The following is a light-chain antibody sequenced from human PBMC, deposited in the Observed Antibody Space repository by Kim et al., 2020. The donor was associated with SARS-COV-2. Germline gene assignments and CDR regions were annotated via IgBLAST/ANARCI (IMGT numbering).Light chain of an antibody. CDR1: SSNIGAGYP. V-gene: IGLV1-40*03. CDR2: GNI. Sequence: GVTLSCTGSSSNIGAGYPVHWYQHVPGTVPKLLIYGNINRPSGISDRFSASKSGASASLAITGLQAEDEADYFCQSYDTALSGSVFGGGTQLTVL. J-gene: IGLJ2*01. CDR3: QSYDTALSGSV.